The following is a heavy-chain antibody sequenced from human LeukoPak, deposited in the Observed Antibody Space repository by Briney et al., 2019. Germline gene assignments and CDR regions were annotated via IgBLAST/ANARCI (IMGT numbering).Heavy chain of an antibody. V-gene: IGHV1-46*01. CDR1: GYTFTSYY. Sequence: GASVKVSCKASGYTFTSYYVYWVRQAPGQGLEWMGKINPSGGGTDYAQKFQGRVTMTRDTSTSTVYMELSSLRSEDTAVYYCARDQGVTMVRGSMSPSAGDYWGQGTLVTVSS. J-gene: IGHJ4*02. D-gene: IGHD3-10*01. CDR3: ARDQGVTMVRGSMSPSAGDY. CDR2: INPSGGGT.